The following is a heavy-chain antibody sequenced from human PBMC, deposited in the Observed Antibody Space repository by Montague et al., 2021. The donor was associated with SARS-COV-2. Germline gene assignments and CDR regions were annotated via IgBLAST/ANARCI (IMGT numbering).Heavy chain of an antibody. D-gene: IGHD3-10*01. V-gene: IGHV4-34*01. CDR2: IYKSGRT. Sequence: SETLSLTCAVSGGSISGYYWSWIRQPPEKGLEWIGEIYKSGRTNNNPSLKSRVIISVDTSKNQFSLKLSSVTAADTAVYYCARRGSSVWGVTVSAELDYWGQGILVIVSS. CDR1: GGSISGYY. CDR3: ARRGSSVWGVTVSAELDY. J-gene: IGHJ4*02.